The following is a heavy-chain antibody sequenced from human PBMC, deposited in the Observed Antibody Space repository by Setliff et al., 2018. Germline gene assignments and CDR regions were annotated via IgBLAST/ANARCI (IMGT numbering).Heavy chain of an antibody. CDR1: GGSFDTYY. CDR2: INHSGST. V-gene: IGHV4-34*01. CDR3: ARDLRYCSGGTCYSAFDF. D-gene: IGHD2-15*01. Sequence: SETLSLTCSVYGGSFDTYYWSWIRQPPGKGLEWFGEINHSGSTDYNRSLKSRLTISVDTSKNQFSLRLSSVTAADTAVYYCARDLRYCSGGTCYSAFDFWGQGTLVTVSS. J-gene: IGHJ4*02.